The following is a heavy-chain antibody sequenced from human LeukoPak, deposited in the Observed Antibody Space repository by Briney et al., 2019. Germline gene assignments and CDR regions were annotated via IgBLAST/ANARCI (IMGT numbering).Heavy chain of an antibody. D-gene: IGHD6-19*01. V-gene: IGHV3-23*01. CDR2: ISGSGGST. CDR3: AKAETALLAVAGTPS. J-gene: IGHJ4*02. Sequence: GGSLRLSCAASGFTFSSYAMSWVRQAPGKGLEWVSAISGSGGSTYYADSVKGRFTISRDNSKNTLYLQMNSLRAEDTAVYYCAKAETALLAVAGTPSWGQGTLVTVSS. CDR1: GFTFSSYA.